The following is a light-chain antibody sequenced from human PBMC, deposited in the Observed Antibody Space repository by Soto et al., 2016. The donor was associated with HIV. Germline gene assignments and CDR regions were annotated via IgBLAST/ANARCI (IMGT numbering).Light chain of an antibody. CDR3: QQTNSFHRT. J-gene: IGKJ1*01. Sequence: AIRMAQSPSSFSASTGDRVTITCRASQDIGSYLAWYQQKPGKAPNLLIYAASTLKSGVPSRFSGSGSGTDFTLTISSLQPEDFATYYCQQTNSFHRTFGQGPRW. V-gene: IGKV1-8*01. CDR1: QDIGSY. CDR2: AAS.